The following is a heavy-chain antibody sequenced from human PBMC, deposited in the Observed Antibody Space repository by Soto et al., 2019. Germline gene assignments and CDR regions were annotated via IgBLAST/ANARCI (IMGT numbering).Heavy chain of an antibody. Sequence: QVQLQQWGAGLLKPSETLSLTCAVYGVSFSGYYWTWIRQPPGTGLEWIGEINHSGSTHYNPSLQSRVTISVDTSQNQSSLKLTSVTAADTAVYYCARDKITGLFDYWGQGTLVTVSS. CDR1: GVSFSGYY. V-gene: IGHV4-34*01. CDR2: INHSGST. J-gene: IGHJ4*02. D-gene: IGHD2-8*02. CDR3: ARDKITGLFDY.